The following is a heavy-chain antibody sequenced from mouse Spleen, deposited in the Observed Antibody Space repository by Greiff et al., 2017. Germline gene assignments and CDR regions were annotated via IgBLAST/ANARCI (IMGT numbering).Heavy chain of an antibody. J-gene: IGHJ3*01. V-gene: IGHV1-18*01. CDR3: ARWDYDYAWFAY. CDR1: GYTFTDYN. Sequence: EVQLQQSGPELVKPGASVKIPCKASGYTFTDYNMDWVKQSHGKSLEWIGDINPNNGGTIYNQKFKGKATLTVDKSSSTAYMELRSLTSEDTAVYYCARWDYDYAWFAYWGQGTLVTVSA. D-gene: IGHD2-4*01. CDR2: INPNNGGT.